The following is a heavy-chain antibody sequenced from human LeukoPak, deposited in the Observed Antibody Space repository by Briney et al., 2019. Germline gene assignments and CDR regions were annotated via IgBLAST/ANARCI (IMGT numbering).Heavy chain of an antibody. Sequence: GQSLRLSCAASGFTFSSYWIHWVRQAPGKGLVWVSRINSDGSSTSYADSVKGRFTISRDNAKDTLYLQMNSLRAEDTAVYYCARAHSGSYYYFDYWGQGTLVTVSS. CDR2: INSDGSST. J-gene: IGHJ4*02. V-gene: IGHV3-74*01. CDR3: ARAHSGSYYYFDY. D-gene: IGHD1-26*01. CDR1: GFTFSSYW.